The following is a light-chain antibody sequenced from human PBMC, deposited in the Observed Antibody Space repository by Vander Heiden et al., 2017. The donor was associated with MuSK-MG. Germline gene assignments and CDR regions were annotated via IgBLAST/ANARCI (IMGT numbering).Light chain of an antibody. Sequence: DIQMTQSPSSLSASVGDGVTISCRSSQTIDNYLNWYQQKPGMAPRVLVYGASTLQSGVPSRFRGSGSGTEFTLTITSLQPEDSATYFCQQSYTTLVTFGQGTRLEI. CDR1: QTIDNY. CDR3: QQSYTTLVT. J-gene: IGKJ5*01. CDR2: GAS. V-gene: IGKV1-39*01.